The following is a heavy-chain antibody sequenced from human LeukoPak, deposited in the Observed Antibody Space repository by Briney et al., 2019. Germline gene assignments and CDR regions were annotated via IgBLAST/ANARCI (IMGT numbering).Heavy chain of an antibody. Sequence: ASVKVSCKASGGTFSSYAISWVRQAPGQGLEWMGGIIPIFGTANYAQKFQGRVTITADKSTSTAYMELSSLRAEDTALYHCAREFPYSGSYYGYYYYYMDVWGKGTTVTISS. CDR2: IIPIFGTA. J-gene: IGHJ6*03. V-gene: IGHV1-69*06. CDR3: AREFPYSGSYYGYYYYYMDV. D-gene: IGHD1-26*01. CDR1: GGTFSSYA.